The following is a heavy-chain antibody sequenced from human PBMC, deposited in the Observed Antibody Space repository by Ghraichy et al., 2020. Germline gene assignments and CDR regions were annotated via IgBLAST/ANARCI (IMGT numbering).Heavy chain of an antibody. CDR1: GFTFSSYS. D-gene: IGHD3-22*01. CDR3: ARDLYYYDSSGYTPHDFGD. Sequence: GGSLRLSCAASGFTFSSYSMNWVRQAPGKGLEWVSSISSSSSYIYYADSVKGRFTISRDNAKNSLYLQMNSLRAEDTAVYYCARDLYYYDSSGYTPHDFGDWGQGTLVTVSS. V-gene: IGHV3-21*01. J-gene: IGHJ4*02. CDR2: ISSSSSYI.